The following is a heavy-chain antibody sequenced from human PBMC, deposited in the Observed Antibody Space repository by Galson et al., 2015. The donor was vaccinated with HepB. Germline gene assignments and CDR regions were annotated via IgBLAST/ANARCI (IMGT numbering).Heavy chain of an antibody. Sequence: SLRLSCAASGFTFSTYAMNWVRQAPGKGLEWVSSISTTGENTYYVDSVKGRFTISRDNAKNSLYLQMNSLRAEDTAVYYCAREPLYGNWFDPWGQGTLVTVSS. CDR2: ISTTGENT. D-gene: IGHD4-17*01. CDR3: AREPLYGNWFDP. V-gene: IGHV3-21*04. CDR1: GFTFSTYA. J-gene: IGHJ5*02.